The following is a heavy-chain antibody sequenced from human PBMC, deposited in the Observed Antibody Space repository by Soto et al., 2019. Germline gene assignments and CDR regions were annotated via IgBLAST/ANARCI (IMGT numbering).Heavy chain of an antibody. J-gene: IGHJ6*02. CDR1: GFTFSSYS. D-gene: IGHD4-17*01. CDR3: PRVTVYYYYPIDV. Sequence: EVQLVESGGGLVQPGGSLRLSCAASGFTFSSYSMNWVRQAPGKGLEWVSYISSSSSTIYYADSVKGRFTISRDNAKNSLYLQITRLRYEATAVYYCPRVTVYYYYPIDVSRPSTTFTFSS. V-gene: IGHV3-48*02. CDR2: ISSSSSTI.